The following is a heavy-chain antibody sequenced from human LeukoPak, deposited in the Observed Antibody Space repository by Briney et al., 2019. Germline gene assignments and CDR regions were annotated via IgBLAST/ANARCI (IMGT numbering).Heavy chain of an antibody. J-gene: IGHJ4*02. CDR2: SSGSGGST. CDR1: GFTFSSYA. D-gene: IGHD3-22*01. CDR3: AKDPLDSSGYPFDY. Sequence: GGSLRLSCAASGFTFSSYAMSLVRQAPGKGLEWVSASSGSGGSTYYADSVKGRFTISRDNSKNTLYLQMNSLRAEDTAVYYCAKDPLDSSGYPFDYWGQGTLVTVSS. V-gene: IGHV3-23*01.